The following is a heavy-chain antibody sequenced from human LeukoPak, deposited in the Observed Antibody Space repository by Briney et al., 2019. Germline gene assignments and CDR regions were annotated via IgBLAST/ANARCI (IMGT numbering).Heavy chain of an antibody. D-gene: IGHD6-13*01. CDR2: ISSSSSYI. V-gene: IGHV3-21*01. Sequence: GGSLRLSCAASGFSFSDTAMSWVRQAQGKGLEWVSSISSSSSYIYYADSVKGRFTISRDNAKNSLYLQMNSLRAEDTAVYYCARGVAAAGTDWGQGTLVTVSS. J-gene: IGHJ4*02. CDR1: GFSFSDTA. CDR3: ARGVAAAGTD.